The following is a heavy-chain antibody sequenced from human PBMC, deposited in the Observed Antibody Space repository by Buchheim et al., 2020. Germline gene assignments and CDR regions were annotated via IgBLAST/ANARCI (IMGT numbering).Heavy chain of an antibody. Sequence: EAQLVESGGDLVQPGGSLRLSCGASGFTLSSYWMSWVRQAPGKGLEWVANIKHDGSEKYYVASVRGRFTFSRDNAKNSLYLQMNSLRPEDTAVYYCARVKSSSSPGYLDYWGQGTL. D-gene: IGHD6-6*01. V-gene: IGHV3-7*01. CDR1: GFTLSSYW. CDR2: IKHDGSEK. CDR3: ARVKSSSSPGYLDY. J-gene: IGHJ4*02.